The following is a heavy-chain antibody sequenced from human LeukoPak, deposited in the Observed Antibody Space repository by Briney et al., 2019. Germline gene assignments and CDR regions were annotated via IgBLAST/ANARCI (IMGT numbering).Heavy chain of an antibody. CDR2: IYYSGST. V-gene: IGHV4-59*08. CDR3: ARMGIAAAEVDY. CDR1: GVSISIYY. Sequence: PSETLSLTCTVSGVSISIYYWNWIRQPPGKGLEWIGYIYYSGSTNYNPSLKSRVTISVDTSKNQFSLKLTSVTAADTAVYYCARMGIAAAEVDYWGQGTLVTVSS. D-gene: IGHD6-13*01. J-gene: IGHJ4*02.